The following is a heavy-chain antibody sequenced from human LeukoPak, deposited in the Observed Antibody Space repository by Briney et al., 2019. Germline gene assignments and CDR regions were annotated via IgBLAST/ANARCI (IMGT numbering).Heavy chain of an antibody. CDR2: INHSGST. J-gene: IGHJ3*02. CDR1: GGSFSGYY. CDR3: AGSGGWDAFHI. D-gene: IGHD2-15*01. V-gene: IGHV4-34*01. Sequence: PSETLSLTCAVYGGSFSGYYWSWIRQPPGKGLEWIGEINHSGSTNYNPSLKSRVTISVDTSKNQFSLKLSSVTAADTAVYYCAGSGGWDAFHIWGQGTLVTVSS.